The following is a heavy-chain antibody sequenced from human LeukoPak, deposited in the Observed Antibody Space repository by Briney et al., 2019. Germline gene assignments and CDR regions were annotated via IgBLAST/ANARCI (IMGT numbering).Heavy chain of an antibody. CDR3: ARRRGGGYSYAYIDY. CDR1: GCTFDDYG. J-gene: IGHJ4*02. Sequence: GGSLRLSCAASGCTFDDYGMSWVRQAPGKGLEWVSGINWNGGSTGYADSVKGRFTISRDNAKNSLYLQMNSLRAEDTALYHCARRRGGGYSYAYIDYWGQGTLVTVSS. D-gene: IGHD5-18*01. V-gene: IGHV3-20*01. CDR2: INWNGGST.